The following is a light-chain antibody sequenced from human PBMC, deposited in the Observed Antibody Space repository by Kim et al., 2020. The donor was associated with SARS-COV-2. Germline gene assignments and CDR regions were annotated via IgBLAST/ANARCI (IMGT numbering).Light chain of an antibody. Sequence: PGQTASITCSGDKLGDKYACWYQQKPGQYPVLVIYQDSKRPSGIPERFSGSNSGNTATLTISGTQAMDEADYYCQAWDSSTAPYVFGTGTKVTVL. CDR2: QDS. J-gene: IGLJ1*01. CDR3: QAWDSSTAPYV. V-gene: IGLV3-1*01. CDR1: KLGDKY.